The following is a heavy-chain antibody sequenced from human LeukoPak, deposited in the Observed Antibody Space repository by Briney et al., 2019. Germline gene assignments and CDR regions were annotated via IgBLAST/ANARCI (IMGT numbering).Heavy chain of an antibody. D-gene: IGHD3-3*01. CDR3: ARGTYYDLRD. Sequence: QPGGSLRLSCAASGFIVSSNYMSWVRQAPGKGLEWVSVIYSGGSAYYADSVKGRFTISRDNSKNTLYLQMNSLRAEDTALYYCARGTYYDLRDWGQGTLVTVSS. CDR1: GFIVSSNY. CDR2: IYSGGSA. J-gene: IGHJ4*02. V-gene: IGHV3-66*01.